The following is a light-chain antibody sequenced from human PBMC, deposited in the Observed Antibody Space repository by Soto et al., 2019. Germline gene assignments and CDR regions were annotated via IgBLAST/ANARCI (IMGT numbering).Light chain of an antibody. CDR3: QEYNNCWT. V-gene: IGKV1-5*01. CDR2: TAS. J-gene: IGKJ1*01. CDR1: QTISRW. Sequence: DIQMTQSPSTLSASVGGRVTISCRASQTISRWLAWYQQKPGKAPRLLIYTASTLESGVPSRFSASGSGTEFTLTISSLHPDDFATYYCQEYNNCWTFGQGTKVDIK.